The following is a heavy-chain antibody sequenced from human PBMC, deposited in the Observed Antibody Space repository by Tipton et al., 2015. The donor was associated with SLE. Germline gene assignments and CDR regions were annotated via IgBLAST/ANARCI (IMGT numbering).Heavy chain of an antibody. V-gene: IGHV3-30*03. CDR1: GFTFSSYG. CDR3: ARVPLQDYEVYFQH. D-gene: IGHD4-17*01. CDR2: ISYDGSNK. Sequence: SLRLSCAASGFTFSSYGMHWVRQAPGKGLEWVAVISYDGSNKFYADSVKGRFTISRDNSKNTLYLQMNSLRPEDTAVYYCARVPLQDYEVYFQHWGQGTLVTVSS. J-gene: IGHJ1*01.